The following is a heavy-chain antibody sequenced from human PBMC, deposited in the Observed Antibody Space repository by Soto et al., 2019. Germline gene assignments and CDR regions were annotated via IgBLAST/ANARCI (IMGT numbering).Heavy chain of an antibody. J-gene: IGHJ4*02. CDR2: NNPNRGGT. CDR3: ARDLES. V-gene: IGHV1-2*02. CDR1: GYTFPGYY. Sequence: ASLKVSCKASGYTFPGYYMHRVRQAPGQGLERIGWNNPNRGGTTYAQKFQGRVTMNRDTSITTDYMELTGLTSDDTAVYYCARDLESWGQGTLVTVSS.